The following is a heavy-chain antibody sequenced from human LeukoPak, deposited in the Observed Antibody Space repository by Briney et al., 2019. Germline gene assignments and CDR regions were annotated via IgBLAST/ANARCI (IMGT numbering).Heavy chain of an antibody. CDR2: INGDGSST. V-gene: IGHV3-74*03. Sequence: GGSLRFSCVASGFTFSTYWMHWVRQVPGKRLVWVSRINGDGSSTTYADSVKGRFTISRDNANNTLYLQMNSLRAEDTAVYYCARDRETTVTTLDFWGQGTVVTVSS. J-gene: IGHJ4*02. CDR3: ARDRETTVTTLDF. D-gene: IGHD4-11*01. CDR1: GFTFSTYW.